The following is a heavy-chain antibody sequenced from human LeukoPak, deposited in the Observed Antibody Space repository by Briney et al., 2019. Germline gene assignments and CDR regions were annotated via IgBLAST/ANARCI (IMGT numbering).Heavy chain of an antibody. D-gene: IGHD3-22*01. CDR3: ARETDDSSGYSYPYYYYGMDV. CDR2: IYTSGST. Sequence: SQTLSLTCTVSGGSISGGSYYWSWIRQPAGKGLEWIGRIYTSGSTNYNPSLKSRVTISVDTSKNQFSLKLSSVTAADTAVYYCARETDDSSGYSYPYYYYGMDVWGQGTTVTVSS. V-gene: IGHV4-61*02. J-gene: IGHJ6*02. CDR1: GGSISGGSYY.